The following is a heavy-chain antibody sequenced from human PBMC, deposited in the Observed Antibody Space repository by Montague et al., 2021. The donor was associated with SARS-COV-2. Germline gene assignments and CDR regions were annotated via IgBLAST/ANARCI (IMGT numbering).Heavy chain of an antibody. V-gene: IGHV4-4*07. J-gene: IGHJ5*02. D-gene: IGHD3-10*01. Sequence: SETLSLTCTVSGGSISSYYWSWIRQPAGKGLEWIGRIYSSWSTNYNPSLKIRGTMSVYMSRNKFPLKLTSGTAADTAVYYCARGRRSPWIGELRPGNDWFDHWGQGTLVTVSS. CDR3: ARGRRSPWIGELRPGNDWFDH. CDR2: IYSSWST. CDR1: GGSISSYY.